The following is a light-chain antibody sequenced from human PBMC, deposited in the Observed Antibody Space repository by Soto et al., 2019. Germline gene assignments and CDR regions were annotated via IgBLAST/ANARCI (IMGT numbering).Light chain of an antibody. CDR3: QSYDSSLSGAV. CDR2: GNS. J-gene: IGLJ2*01. CDR1: SSNFGAGYD. Sequence: QSVLTQPPSVSGAPGQRVTISCTGSSSNFGAGYDVHWYQQLPGTAPKLLIYGNSNRPSGVPDRFSGSKSGTSASLAITGLQAEDEADYYCQSYDSSLSGAVFGGGTQVTVL. V-gene: IGLV1-40*01.